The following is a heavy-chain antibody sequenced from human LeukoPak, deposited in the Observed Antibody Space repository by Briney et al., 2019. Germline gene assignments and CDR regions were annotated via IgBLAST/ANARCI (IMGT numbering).Heavy chain of an antibody. Sequence: SETLSLTCAVYGGSFSGYYWSWIRQPPGKGLEWIGEINHSGSTNYNPSLKSRVTISVDTSKNQFSLKLSSVTAADTAVYYCSEGYFEPFDHWGQGILVTVSS. D-gene: IGHD2/OR15-2a*01. J-gene: IGHJ4*02. V-gene: IGHV4-34*01. CDR2: INHSGST. CDR3: SEGYFEPFDH. CDR1: GGSFSGYY.